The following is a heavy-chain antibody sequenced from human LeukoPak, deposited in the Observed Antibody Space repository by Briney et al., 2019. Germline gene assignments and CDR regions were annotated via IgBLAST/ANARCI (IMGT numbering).Heavy chain of an antibody. J-gene: IGHJ4*02. V-gene: IGHV3-23*01. CDR3: AKSIGGVVVVAADY. CDR2: ISGSGGSI. CDR1: GFTFSTYA. D-gene: IGHD2-15*01. Sequence: PGGSLRLSCAASGFTFSTYAMTWVRQAPGKGLEWVSVISGSGGSIYYADSVKGRSTLSRDNSKNTIYLQMNSLRAEDTAVYYCAKSIGGVVVVAADYWGQGTLVTVSS.